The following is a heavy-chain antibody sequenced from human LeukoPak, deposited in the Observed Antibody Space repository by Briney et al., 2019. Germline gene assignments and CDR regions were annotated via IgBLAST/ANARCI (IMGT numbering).Heavy chain of an antibody. J-gene: IGHJ4*02. D-gene: IGHD1-14*01. CDR2: ISSSGSAI. Sequence: GGSLRLSCAAPGFTFSDYYMSWIRQAPGKGLEWVSYISSSGSAIYYADSVQGRFTISRDNAKNSLYLQVNSLRAEDTAVYYCARERNSYFDYWGQGTLVTVSS. CDR1: GFTFSDYY. CDR3: ARERNSYFDY. V-gene: IGHV3-11*01.